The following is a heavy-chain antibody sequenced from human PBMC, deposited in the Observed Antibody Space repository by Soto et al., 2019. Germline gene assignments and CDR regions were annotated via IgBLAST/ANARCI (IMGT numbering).Heavy chain of an antibody. CDR1: GGTFSSYA. D-gene: IGHD2-15*01. Sequence: QVQLVQSGAEVKKPGSSVKVSCKASGGTFSSYAISWVRQAPGQGLEWMGGIIPIFGTANYAQKFQGRVTITADESTSTAYMELSSLRSEDTAVYYCASGGYCSGGSCYPYFDDWGQGTLVTVSS. CDR2: IIPIFGTA. V-gene: IGHV1-69*01. J-gene: IGHJ4*02. CDR3: ASGGYCSGGSCYPYFDD.